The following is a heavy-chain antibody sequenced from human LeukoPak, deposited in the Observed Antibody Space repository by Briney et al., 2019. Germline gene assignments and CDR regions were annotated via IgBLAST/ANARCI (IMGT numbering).Heavy chain of an antibody. CDR2: ISGSGGST. CDR1: GGSINSYY. D-gene: IGHD4-17*01. Sequence: ETLSLTCTVSGGSINSYYWSWVRQAPGKGLEWVSAISGSGGSTYYADSVKGRFTISRDNAKNSLYLQMNSLRAEDTAVYYCARVTYGAPDYWGQGTLVTVSS. CDR3: ARVTYGAPDY. J-gene: IGHJ4*02. V-gene: IGHV3-23*01.